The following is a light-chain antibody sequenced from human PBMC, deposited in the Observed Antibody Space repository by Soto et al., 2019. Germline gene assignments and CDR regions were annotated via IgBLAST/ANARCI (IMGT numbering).Light chain of an antibody. J-gene: IGLJ1*01. CDR1: GSDIGTFNR. Sequence: QSALTQPPSVSGSPGQSVAISCTGTGSDIGTFNRVSWYQQSPGTAPKLIIYDVSDRPSGVPDRFSGSKSGNTASLTISGLQAEDEADYYCSSYTSISTHVFGTGTQLTVL. V-gene: IGLV2-18*02. CDR2: DVS. CDR3: SSYTSISTHV.